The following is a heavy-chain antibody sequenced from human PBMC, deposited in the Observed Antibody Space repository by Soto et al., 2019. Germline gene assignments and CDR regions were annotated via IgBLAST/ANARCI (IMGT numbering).Heavy chain of an antibody. D-gene: IGHD6-13*01. J-gene: IGHJ1*01. Sequence: QVQLVQSGAEVKKPGASVKVSCKASGYTFTNYGISWVRQAPGQGPEWMGWISGYNGNTKYAQTLQDRVTMTTDTATSTVYMQLRSLSSDDTAVYYCARGGSSWSAEYYQHWGQGTLVIVSS. V-gene: IGHV1-18*01. CDR2: ISGYNGNT. CDR3: ARGGSSWSAEYYQH. CDR1: GYTFTNYG.